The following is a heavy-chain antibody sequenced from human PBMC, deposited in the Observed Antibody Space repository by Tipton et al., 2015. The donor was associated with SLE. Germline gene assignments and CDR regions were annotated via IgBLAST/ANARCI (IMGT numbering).Heavy chain of an antibody. CDR1: GGSINSGNW. V-gene: IGHV4-4*02. D-gene: IGHD1-14*01. J-gene: IGHJ3*02. Sequence: TLSLTCTVSGGSINSGNWWSWVRQPPGKGLEWIGEIYDSGSTYYNPSLKSRVTISIDKSKNRFSLKLNSVTAADTAFYYCAREGVTETGIGAFDIWGQGTMVTVSS. CDR3: AREGVTETGIGAFDI. CDR2: IYDSGST.